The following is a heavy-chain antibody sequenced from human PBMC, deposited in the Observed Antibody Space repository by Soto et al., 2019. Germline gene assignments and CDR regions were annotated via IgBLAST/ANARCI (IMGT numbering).Heavy chain of an antibody. CDR3: ATSAETYYYDSSGYPGAFDI. J-gene: IGHJ3*02. CDR2: FDPEDGET. CDR1: GYTLTELS. D-gene: IGHD3-22*01. Sequence: ASVKVSCKVSGYTLTELSMHWVRQAPGKGLEWMGGFDPEDGETIYAQKFQGRVTMTEDTSTDTAYMELSSLRSEDTAVYYCATSAETYYYDSSGYPGAFDIWGQGTMVTVSS. V-gene: IGHV1-24*01.